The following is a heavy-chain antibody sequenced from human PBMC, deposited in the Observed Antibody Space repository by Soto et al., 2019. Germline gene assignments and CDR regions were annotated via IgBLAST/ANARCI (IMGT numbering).Heavy chain of an antibody. CDR3: ARREIVVVPAAMSPYYYYYMDV. CDR2: ISSSGSTI. Sequence: GGSLRLSCAASGFTFSDYYMSWIRQAPGKGLEWVSYISSSGSTIYYADSVKGRFTISRDNAKNSLYLQMNSLRAEDTAVYYCARREIVVVPAAMSPYYYYYMDVWGKGTTVTVSS. D-gene: IGHD2-2*01. CDR1: GFTFSDYY. J-gene: IGHJ6*03. V-gene: IGHV3-11*01.